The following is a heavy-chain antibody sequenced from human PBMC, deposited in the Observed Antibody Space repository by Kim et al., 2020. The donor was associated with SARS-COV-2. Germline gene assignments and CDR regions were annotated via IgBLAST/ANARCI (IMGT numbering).Heavy chain of an antibody. Sequence: GGSLRLSCAASGFTFSSYGMHWVRQAPGKGLEWVAVISYDGSNKYYADSVKGRFTISRDNSKNTLYLQMNSLRAEDTAVYYCAKERALYCSSTSCYIDYFDYWGQGTLVTVSS. CDR2: ISYDGSNK. D-gene: IGHD2-2*02. V-gene: IGHV3-30*18. CDR1: GFTFSSYG. J-gene: IGHJ4*02. CDR3: AKERALYCSSTSCYIDYFDY.